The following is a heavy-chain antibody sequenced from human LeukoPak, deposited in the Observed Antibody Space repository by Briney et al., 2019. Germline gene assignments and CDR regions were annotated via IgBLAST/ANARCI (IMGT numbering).Heavy chain of an antibody. CDR2: IRSKAYGGTT. Sequence: GGSLRLSCAASGFTFGAYYMSWVRQAPGKGLEWVGFIRSKAYGGTTEYAASVKGRFTISRDDSKSIAYLQMNSLKTEDTAVYYCSRTTDYGDYGFDYWGQGTLVTVSS. J-gene: IGHJ4*02. CDR3: SRTTDYGDYGFDY. V-gene: IGHV3-49*04. D-gene: IGHD4-17*01. CDR1: GFTFGAYY.